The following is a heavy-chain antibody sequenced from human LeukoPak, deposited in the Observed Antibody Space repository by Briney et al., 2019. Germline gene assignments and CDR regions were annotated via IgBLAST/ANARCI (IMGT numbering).Heavy chain of an antibody. J-gene: IGHJ3*02. Sequence: SVKVSCKASGGTFSSYAISWVRQAPGQGLEWMGGIIPIFGTANYAQKFQGRVTITADESTSTAYMELSSLRSEDTAVYYCARAGFRSYSSSWAPIFDAFDIWGQGTMVTVSS. V-gene: IGHV1-69*13. CDR3: ARAGFRSYSSSWAPIFDAFDI. CDR1: GGTFSSYA. D-gene: IGHD6-13*01. CDR2: IIPIFGTA.